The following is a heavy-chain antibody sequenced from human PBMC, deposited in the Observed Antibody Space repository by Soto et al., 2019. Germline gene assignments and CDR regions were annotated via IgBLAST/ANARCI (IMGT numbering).Heavy chain of an antibody. CDR3: ARSIAVAGLDY. CDR1: GFTFSTYA. V-gene: IGHV3-30-3*01. J-gene: IGHJ4*02. D-gene: IGHD6-19*01. Sequence: GGSLRLSCAASGFTFSTYAVHWFRQAPGKGLEWVAVISNDESKKYYANSVKGRFTISRDNSNNTGYLQMNSLRREDTAIYYCARSIAVAGLDYWGPGTLVTVSS. CDR2: ISNDESKK.